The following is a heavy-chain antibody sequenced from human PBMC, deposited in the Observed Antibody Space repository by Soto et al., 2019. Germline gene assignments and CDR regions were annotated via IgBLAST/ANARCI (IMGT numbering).Heavy chain of an antibody. CDR3: ARGSVVVFDP. CDR2: INAGNGNT. D-gene: IGHD2-15*01. CDR1: GYTFTRYA. J-gene: IGHJ5*02. V-gene: IGHV1-3*01. Sequence: QVQLVQSGAEVKKPGASVKVSCKASGYTFTRYAMHWVRKAPGQRLEWMGWINAGNGNTKYSQKFQGRVTITRDTYASTAYMELSSLRSEATAVYYCARGSVVVFDPWGQGTLVTVSS.